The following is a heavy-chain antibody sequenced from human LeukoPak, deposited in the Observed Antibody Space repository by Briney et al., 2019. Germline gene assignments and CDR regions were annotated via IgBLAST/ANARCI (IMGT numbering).Heavy chain of an antibody. D-gene: IGHD2-2*01. CDR3: ARGGGPTYLYCSSTSCYGYFDY. CDR1: GYIFTGYY. CDR2: INPNSGGT. V-gene: IGHV1-2*02. J-gene: IGHJ4*02. Sequence: ASVKVSCKAPGYIFTGYYMHWVRQAPGQGLEWMGWINPNSGGTNYAQKFQGRVTMTRDTSISTAYMELSRLRSDDTAVYYCARGGGPTYLYCSSTSCYGYFDYWGQGTLVTVSS.